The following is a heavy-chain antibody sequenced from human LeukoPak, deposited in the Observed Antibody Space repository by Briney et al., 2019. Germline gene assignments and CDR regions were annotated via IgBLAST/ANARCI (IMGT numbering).Heavy chain of an antibody. D-gene: IGHD1-26*01. CDR2: IIPIFGTA. CDR3: ARGDKDVVGATGFFDY. Sequence: GASVKVSCKASGGTFSSYAISWVRQAPGQGLEWMGGIIPIFGTANYAQKFQGRVTITADKSTSTAYMELSRLRSDDTAVYYCARGDKDVVGATGFFDYWGQGTLVTVSS. J-gene: IGHJ4*02. CDR1: GGTFSSYA. V-gene: IGHV1-69*06.